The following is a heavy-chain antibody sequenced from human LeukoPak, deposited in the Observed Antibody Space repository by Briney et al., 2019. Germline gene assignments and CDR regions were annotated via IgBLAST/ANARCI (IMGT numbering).Heavy chain of an antibody. V-gene: IGHV4-59*11. CDR2: IYYSGST. CDR1: GGSISSHY. D-gene: IGHD1-1*01. J-gene: IGHJ4*02. CDR3: VRASTVERWFDY. Sequence: SETLSLTCTVSGGSISSHYWGWIRQPPGKGLEWIGYIYYSGSTNYNPSLKSRVTISVDTSKNQFSLKLSSVTAADTAVYYCVRASTVERWFDYWGQGTLVTVSS.